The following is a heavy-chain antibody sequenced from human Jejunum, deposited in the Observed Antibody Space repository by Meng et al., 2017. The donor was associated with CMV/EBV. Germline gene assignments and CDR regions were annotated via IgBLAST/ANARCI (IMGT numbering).Heavy chain of an antibody. CDR3: GTLKYTSGFYGPAY. CDR1: GYTFTRYP. Sequence: QVHLVQSGPELKKPGASVKVSCKASGYTFTRYPMNWVRQAPGQGLEWMGWISTNTGNPTYAQGFTGRFVFSVDTSVSTAYLQISSLKAEDTAVYYCGTLKYTSGFYGPAYWGQGALVTVSS. CDR2: ISTNTGNP. J-gene: IGHJ4*02. V-gene: IGHV7-4-1*02. D-gene: IGHD6-19*01.